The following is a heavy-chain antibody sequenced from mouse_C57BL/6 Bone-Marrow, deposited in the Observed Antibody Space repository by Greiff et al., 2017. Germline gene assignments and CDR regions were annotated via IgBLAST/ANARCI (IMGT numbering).Heavy chain of an antibody. V-gene: IGHV5-17*01. CDR1: GFTFSDYG. Sequence: EVQLVESGGGLVKPGGSLKLSCAASGFTFSDYGMHWVRQAPEKGLEWVAYISSGSSTIYYADTVKGRFTISRDNAKNTLFLQMTSLRSEDTAMYYCAREDGYYVGFAYWGQGTLVTVSA. D-gene: IGHD2-3*01. CDR2: ISSGSSTI. CDR3: AREDGYYVGFAY. J-gene: IGHJ3*01.